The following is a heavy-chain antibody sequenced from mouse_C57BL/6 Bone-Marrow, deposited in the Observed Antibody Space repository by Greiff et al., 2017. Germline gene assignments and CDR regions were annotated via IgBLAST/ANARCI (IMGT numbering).Heavy chain of an antibody. Sequence: QVQLQQSGAELVRPGASVTLSCKASGYTFTDYEMHWVKQTPVHGLEWIGAIDPETGGTAYNQKFKGKAILTADKSSSTAYMELRSLTSEDSAVYYCTRGMVTTKFAYWGQGTLVTVSA. CDR3: TRGMVTTKFAY. CDR2: IDPETGGT. CDR1: GYTFTDYE. D-gene: IGHD2-2*01. J-gene: IGHJ3*01. V-gene: IGHV1-15*01.